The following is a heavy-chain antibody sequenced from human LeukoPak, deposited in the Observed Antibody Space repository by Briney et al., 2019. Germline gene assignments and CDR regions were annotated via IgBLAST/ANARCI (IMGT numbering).Heavy chain of an antibody. D-gene: IGHD3-16*01. J-gene: IGHJ4*02. V-gene: IGHV4-39*07. CDR3: ARGTYYDYVWGSYNPYYFDY. Sequence: PSETLSLTCTVSGGSISSSSYYWGWIRQPPGKGLEWIGSIYYSGSTYYNPSLKSRVTISVDTSKNQFSLKLSSVTAADTAVYYCARGTYYDYVWGSYNPYYFDYWGQGTLVTVSS. CDR1: GGSISSSSYY. CDR2: IYYSGST.